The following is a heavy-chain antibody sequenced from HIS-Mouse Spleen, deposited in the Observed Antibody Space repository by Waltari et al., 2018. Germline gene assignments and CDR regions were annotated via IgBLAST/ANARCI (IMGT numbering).Heavy chain of an antibody. J-gene: IGHJ4*01. CDR1: GFSLSTSGMC. CDR3: ARIAEGYTSGWYAFDY. CDR2: IDWDDDK. D-gene: IGHD6-19*01. Sequence: QVTLRESGPALVKPTQTLTLTCTFSGFSLSTSGMCVSWIRQPPGKALEWLARIDWDDDKYYSTSLKTRLTISRDTSKNQVVLTMTNMDPLDTATYYCARIAEGYTSGWYAFDYWGQERWSPSPQ. V-gene: IGHV2-70*15.